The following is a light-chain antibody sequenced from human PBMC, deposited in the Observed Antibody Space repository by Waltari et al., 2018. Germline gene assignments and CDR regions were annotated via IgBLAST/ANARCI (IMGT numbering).Light chain of an antibody. CDR2: DVN. CDR3: SAFAGSNNFGV. V-gene: IGLV2-8*01. Sequence: QSALTQPPSASGSPGHSVTISCTGTSRDLGGSNFVSWYQQRPGKAPRFLIYDVNKRPSGVSDRFSGSKSGNTASLTVSGLQPDDEATYYCSAFAGSNNFGVFGGGTKLTVL. CDR1: SRDLGGSNF. J-gene: IGLJ3*02.